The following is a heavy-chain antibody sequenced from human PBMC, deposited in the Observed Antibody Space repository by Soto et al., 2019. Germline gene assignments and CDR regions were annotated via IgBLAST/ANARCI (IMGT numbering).Heavy chain of an antibody. D-gene: IGHD3-10*01. Sequence: GGSLRLSCAASGFTLSNYAMSWVRQAPGKGLEWVSAFSGSGGSTFYADSVKGRFTISRDNSKNMMYLQMNSLRGEDTAVYYCAKFPPAVRGVIPVGSDGVIDYWGQGTLVTVSS. V-gene: IGHV3-23*01. J-gene: IGHJ4*02. CDR1: GFTLSNYA. CDR3: AKFPPAVRGVIPVGSDGVIDY. CDR2: FSGSGGST.